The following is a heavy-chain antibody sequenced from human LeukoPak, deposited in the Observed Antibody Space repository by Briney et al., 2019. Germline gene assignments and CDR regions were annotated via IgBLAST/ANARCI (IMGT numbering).Heavy chain of an antibody. Sequence: GGSLRLSCAASGFTFSSYSMNWVRQAPGKGLEWVSSISSSSSYIYYADSVKGRFTISRDNAKNSLYLQMNSLRAEDTAVYYCARGTRIRGQQPIDYWGQGTLVTVSS. V-gene: IGHV3-21*01. D-gene: IGHD6-13*01. CDR3: ARGTRIRGQQPIDY. CDR1: GFTFSSYS. J-gene: IGHJ4*02. CDR2: ISSSSSYI.